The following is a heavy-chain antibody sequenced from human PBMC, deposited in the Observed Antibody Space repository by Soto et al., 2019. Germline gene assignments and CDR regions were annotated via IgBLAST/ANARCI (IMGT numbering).Heavy chain of an antibody. Sequence: ASVKVSCKASGYTFISLGISWVRQAPGQGLEWMGWISAYNGNTNYAQKLQGRVTMTTDTSTSTAYMELRSLRSDDTAVYYCARDLDDYVWGSYPSPDAFDIWGQGTMVTVSS. J-gene: IGHJ3*02. D-gene: IGHD3-16*02. V-gene: IGHV1-18*01. CDR1: GYTFISLG. CDR3: ARDLDDYVWGSYPSPDAFDI. CDR2: ISAYNGNT.